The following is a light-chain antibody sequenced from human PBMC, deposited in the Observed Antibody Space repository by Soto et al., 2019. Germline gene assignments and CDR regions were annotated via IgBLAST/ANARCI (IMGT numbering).Light chain of an antibody. CDR3: QSYDISLSGVI. Sequence: QLVLTQSPSASASLGASVKLTCTLASGHTSYAIAWHQRQPEKGPRYLMRINSDGSHSKGAGVPDRFSGSSSGAERYLTISGLQSEDEADYYCQSYDISLSGVIFGGGTKLTVL. CDR2: INSDGSH. V-gene: IGLV4-69*01. J-gene: IGLJ2*01. CDR1: SGHTSYA.